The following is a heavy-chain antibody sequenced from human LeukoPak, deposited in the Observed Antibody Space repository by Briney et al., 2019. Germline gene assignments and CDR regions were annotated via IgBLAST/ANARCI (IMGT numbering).Heavy chain of an antibody. CDR1: GGTFSSYA. V-gene: IGHV1-69*13. D-gene: IGHD2-2*01. CDR3: ARDIVVVPAAMGEYYYYYYGTDV. J-gene: IGHJ6*02. Sequence: ASVKVSCKASGGTFSSYAISWVRQAPGQGLEWMGGIIPIFGTANYAQKFQGRVTITADESTSTAYMELSSLRSEDTAVYYCARDIVVVPAAMGEYYYYYYGTDVWGQGTTVTVSS. CDR2: IIPIFGTA.